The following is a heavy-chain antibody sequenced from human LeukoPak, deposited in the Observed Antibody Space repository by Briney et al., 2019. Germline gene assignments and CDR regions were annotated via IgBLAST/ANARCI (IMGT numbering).Heavy chain of an antibody. CDR2: IYYSGST. D-gene: IGHD4-11*01. CDR3: ARGPVRDYSNY. Sequence: SETLSLTCTVSRVSIISGGYYWRWIRHHPGKCLEWIGYIYYSGSTYYNPSLKSRLTISLDTSRNQFSLKLNSVTAGDTAVYYCARGPVRDYSNYWGQGTLVTVSS. J-gene: IGHJ4*02. CDR1: RVSIISGGYY. V-gene: IGHV4-31*03.